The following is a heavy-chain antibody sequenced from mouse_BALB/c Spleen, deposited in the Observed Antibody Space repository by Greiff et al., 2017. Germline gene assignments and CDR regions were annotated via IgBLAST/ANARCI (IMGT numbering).Heavy chain of an antibody. CDR2: IYPGNSDT. V-gene: IGHV1-5*01. Sequence: VQLKESGTVLARPGASVKMSCKASGYSFTSYWMHWVKQRPGQGLEWIGAIYPGNSDTSYNQKFKGKAKLTAVTSASTAYMELSSLTNEDSAVYYCTRRIYYYGSSPYAMDYWGQGTSVTVSS. CDR3: TRRIYYYGSSPYAMDY. CDR1: GYSFTSYW. D-gene: IGHD1-1*01. J-gene: IGHJ4*01.